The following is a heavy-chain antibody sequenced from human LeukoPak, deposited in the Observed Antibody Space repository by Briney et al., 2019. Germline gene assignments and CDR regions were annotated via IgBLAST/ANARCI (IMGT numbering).Heavy chain of an antibody. D-gene: IGHD3-16*01. CDR2: ISGSGGAT. CDR3: ASSRGPNVFGGVHDY. Sequence: PGGSLRLSCVASGFTFSSYAMSWVRQAPGKGLEWVSAISGSGGATYYADSVKGRFTISRDNSKNTLYLQMNSLRAADTAVYYCASSRGPNVFGGVHDYWGQGTLVTVSS. CDR1: GFTFSSYA. V-gene: IGHV3-23*01. J-gene: IGHJ4*02.